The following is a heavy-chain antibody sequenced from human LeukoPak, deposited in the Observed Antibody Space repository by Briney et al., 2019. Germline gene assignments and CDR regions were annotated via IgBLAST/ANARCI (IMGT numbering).Heavy chain of an antibody. D-gene: IGHD7-27*01. Sequence: GGSLRLSCAASGLNFRKSWMTWVRQAAGRGLEWVASIRDDGSENFYVDSVKGRFTISRDNTKNSLYLQMNSLRAEDTAVYYCTNWGDAWGLDFWGQGTLVTVSS. CDR1: GLNFRKSW. V-gene: IGHV3-7*01. J-gene: IGHJ4*02. CDR2: IRDDGSEN. CDR3: TNWGDAWGLDF.